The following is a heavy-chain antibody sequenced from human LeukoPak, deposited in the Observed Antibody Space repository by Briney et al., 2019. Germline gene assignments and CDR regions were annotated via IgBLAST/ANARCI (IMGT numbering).Heavy chain of an antibody. CDR1: GFTFSSYG. D-gene: IGHD3-16*01. J-gene: IGHJ3*02. Sequence: GGSLRLSCAASGFTFSSYGIHWVRQAPAKGLEWVAVILNDGSQEKYADSVKGRFTISRDNSKNTLFLQMNSLRAEDTAVYYCARDDALGDNALDIWGQGTMVTVS. CDR3: ARDDALGDNALDI. CDR2: ILNDGSQE. V-gene: IGHV3-33*01.